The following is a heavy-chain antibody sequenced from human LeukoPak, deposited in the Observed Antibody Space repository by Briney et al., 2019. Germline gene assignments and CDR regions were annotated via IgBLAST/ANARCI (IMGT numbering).Heavy chain of an antibody. CDR3: AKFFKVQWLERKIKDWFDP. J-gene: IGHJ5*02. CDR2: ISGSGGST. D-gene: IGHD6-19*01. CDR1: GFTFSSYS. V-gene: IGHV3-23*01. Sequence: AGGSLRPSCAASGFTFSSYSMNWVRQAPGKGLEWVSAISGSGGSTYYADSVKGRFTISRDNSKNTLYLQMNSLRAEDTAVYYCAKFFKVQWLERKIKDWFDPWGQGTLVTVSS.